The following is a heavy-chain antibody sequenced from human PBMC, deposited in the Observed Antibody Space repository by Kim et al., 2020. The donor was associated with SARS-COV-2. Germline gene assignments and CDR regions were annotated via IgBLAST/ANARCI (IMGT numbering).Heavy chain of an antibody. Sequence: GGSLRLSCAASGFTFSIYAMTWVRQAPGKGLEWVSTISGSGGSTYYADSVKGRITISRDNSKNTLYLQMNSLRAEDTAVYYCAKLLRFLEWLTWGMDVWGQGTTVTVSS. CDR3: AKLLRFLEWLTWGMDV. J-gene: IGHJ6*02. CDR2: ISGSGGST. D-gene: IGHD3-3*01. CDR1: GFTFSIYA. V-gene: IGHV3-23*01.